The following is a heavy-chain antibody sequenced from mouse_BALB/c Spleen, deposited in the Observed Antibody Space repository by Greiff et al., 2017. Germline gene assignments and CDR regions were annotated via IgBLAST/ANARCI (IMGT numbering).Heavy chain of an antibody. J-gene: IGHJ4*01. Sequence: EVKLMESGGGLVKPGGSLKISCAASGFTFSSYTMSWVRQTPEKRLEWVATISSGGSYTYYPDSVKVRFTISRDNAKNTLYLQMSSLKSEDTAMYYCTRGGYRDDDSSMDYWGQGTSVTVSS. CDR3: TRGGYRDDDSSMDY. CDR1: GFTFSSYT. CDR2: ISSGGSYT. V-gene: IGHV5-6-4*01. D-gene: IGHD2-14*01.